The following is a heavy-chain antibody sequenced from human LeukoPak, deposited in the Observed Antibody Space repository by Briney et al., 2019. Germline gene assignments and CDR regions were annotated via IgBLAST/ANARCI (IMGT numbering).Heavy chain of an antibody. CDR3: ATPNGGWFDP. D-gene: IGHD1-1*01. V-gene: IGHV1-24*01. Sequence: ASVKVSCKVSGYTLTELSMHWVRQAPGKGREWMGGFDPEDGETIYAQKFQGRVTITEDTSTDTAYMELSSLRSEDTAVYYCATPNGGWFDPWGQGTLVTVSS. CDR1: GYTLTELS. CDR2: FDPEDGET. J-gene: IGHJ5*02.